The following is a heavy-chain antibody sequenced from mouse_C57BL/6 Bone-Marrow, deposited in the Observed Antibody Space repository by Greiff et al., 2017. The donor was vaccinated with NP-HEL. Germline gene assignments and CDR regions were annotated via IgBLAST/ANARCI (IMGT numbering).Heavy chain of an antibody. J-gene: IGHJ1*03. CDR2: ISNLAYSI. D-gene: IGHD1-1*01. V-gene: IGHV5-15*01. CDR3: ARRDYYGSSYGYFDV. CDR1: GFTFSDYG. Sequence: EVQLMESGGGLVQPGVSLKLSCAASGFTFSDYGMAWVRQAPTKGPEWVAFISNLAYSIYYADTVTGRFTISRENAKNTLYLELSSLRSEETAMYYCARRDYYGSSYGYFDVWGTGTTVTVSS.